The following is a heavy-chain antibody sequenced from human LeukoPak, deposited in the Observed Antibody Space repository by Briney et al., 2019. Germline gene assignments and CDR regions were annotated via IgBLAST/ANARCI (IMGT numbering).Heavy chain of an antibody. V-gene: IGHV3-21*01. CDR3: ARGLGGTYHHFDY. D-gene: IGHD1-26*01. CDR2: IASGSNTI. CDR1: GFTFSSYG. Sequence: GGSLRLSCAASGFTFSSYGMNWVRQAPGKGLEWVSSIASGSNTINYADSVKGRFTVSRDNAKNSLYLQMNSLRAEDTAVYYCARGLGGTYHHFDYWGQGTLVTVSS. J-gene: IGHJ4*02.